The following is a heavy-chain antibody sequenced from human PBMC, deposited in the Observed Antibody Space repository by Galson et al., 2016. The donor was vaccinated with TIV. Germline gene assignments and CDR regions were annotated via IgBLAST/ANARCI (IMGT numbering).Heavy chain of an antibody. Sequence: LSLTCTVSGDSVSSGGPFWSWLRQHPERGLEWIGYIHNTGSTYYRPSLKRRLSIFSDTSRNEFSLKLTSVTAADTGVYYCAGESCDGDCRFDFWGPGTLVTVAS. J-gene: IGHJ4*02. D-gene: IGHD2-21*02. CDR3: AGESCDGDCRFDF. CDR2: IHNTGST. CDR1: GDSVSSGGPF. V-gene: IGHV4-31*03.